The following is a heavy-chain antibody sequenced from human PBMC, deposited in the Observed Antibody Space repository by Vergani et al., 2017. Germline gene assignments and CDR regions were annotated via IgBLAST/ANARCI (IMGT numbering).Heavy chain of an antibody. CDR3: AKDLHDSSGYYPDY. CDR1: GFPFSSYD. CDR2: IRYDASNK. Sequence: QVQLVESGGGVVQPGGSLSLSCAASGFPFSSYDMHWVRQAPGKGLEWVALIRYDASNKYYADSVKGRFTISRDNSKNTLYLQMNSLRAEDTAVYYCAKDLHDSSGYYPDYWGQGTLVTVSS. V-gene: IGHV3-30*02. D-gene: IGHD3-22*01. J-gene: IGHJ4*02.